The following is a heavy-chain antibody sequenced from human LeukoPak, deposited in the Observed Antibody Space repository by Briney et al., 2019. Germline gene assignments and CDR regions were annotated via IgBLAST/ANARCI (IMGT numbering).Heavy chain of an antibody. CDR2: IRSKAYGGTT. V-gene: IGHV3-49*03. J-gene: IGHJ5*02. Sequence: GGSLRLSCTASGFTFGDYAMSWFRQAPGKGLEWVGFIRSKAYGGTTEYAASVKGRFTISRDDSKSIAYLQMNSLKTEDTAVYYCTRGGRERTPEAVAGTYWFDPWGQGTLVTVSS. CDR3: TRGGRERTPEAVAGTYWFDP. D-gene: IGHD6-19*01. CDR1: GFTFGDYA.